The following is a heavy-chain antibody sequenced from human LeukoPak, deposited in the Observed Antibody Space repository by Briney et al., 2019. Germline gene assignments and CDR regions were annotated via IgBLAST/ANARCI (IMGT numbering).Heavy chain of an antibody. D-gene: IGHD3-22*01. CDR2: IIPIFGTA. CDR3: ARDYDSSGYYDY. Sequence: GASVKVSCKASGGTFSSYAISWVRQAPGQGLEWMGGIIPIFGTANYAQKFQGRDTITADESTSTAYMELSSLRSEDTAVYYCARDYDSSGYYDYWGQGTLVTVSS. J-gene: IGHJ4*02. CDR1: GGTFSSYA. V-gene: IGHV1-69*13.